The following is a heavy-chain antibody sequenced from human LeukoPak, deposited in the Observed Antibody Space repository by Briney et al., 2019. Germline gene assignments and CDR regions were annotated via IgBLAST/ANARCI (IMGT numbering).Heavy chain of an antibody. CDR3: AKDRTTRRYSSGWLIDY. CDR2: ISGSGGST. D-gene: IGHD6-19*01. J-gene: IGHJ4*02. Sequence: PGGSLRLSCAASGFTVSSNFMSWVRQAPGKGLEWVSAISGSGGSTYYADSVKGRFTISRDNSKNSLYLQMNSLRAEDTALYYCAKDRTTRRYSSGWLIDYWGQGTLVTVSS. V-gene: IGHV3-23*01. CDR1: GFTVSSNF.